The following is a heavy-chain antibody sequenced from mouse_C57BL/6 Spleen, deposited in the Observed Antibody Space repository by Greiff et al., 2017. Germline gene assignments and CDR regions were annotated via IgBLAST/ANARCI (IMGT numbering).Heavy chain of an antibody. CDR1: GYTFTSYG. CDR3: ARREAYGNLFYFDD. V-gene: IGHV1-81*01. J-gene: IGHJ2*01. D-gene: IGHD2-1*01. CDR2: IYPRSGNT. Sequence: VQLQQSGAELARPGASVKLSCKASGYTFTSYGISWVKQRTGQGLEWIGEIYPRSGNTYYNEKFKGKATLTADKSSSTAYMELRSLTSEDSAVYFCARREAYGNLFYFDDWGQGTTLTVSS.